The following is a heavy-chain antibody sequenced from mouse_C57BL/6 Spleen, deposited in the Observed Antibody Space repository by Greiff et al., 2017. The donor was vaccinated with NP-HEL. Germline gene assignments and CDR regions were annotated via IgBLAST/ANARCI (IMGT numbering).Heavy chain of an antibody. J-gene: IGHJ2*01. CDR3: TTLATGTVYYFDY. D-gene: IGHD4-1*02. V-gene: IGHV14-1*01. CDR1: GFNIKDYY. Sequence: VQLQQSGAELVRPGASVKLSCTASGFNIKDYYMHWVKQRPEQGLEWIGRIDPEDGDTEYAPKFQGKATMTADTSSNTAYLQLSSLTSEDTAVYYCTTLATGTVYYFDYWGQGTTLTVSS. CDR2: IDPEDGDT.